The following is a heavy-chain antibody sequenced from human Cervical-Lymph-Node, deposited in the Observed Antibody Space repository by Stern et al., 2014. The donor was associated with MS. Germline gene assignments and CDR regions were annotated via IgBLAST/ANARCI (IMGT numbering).Heavy chain of an antibody. V-gene: IGHV5-51*01. Sequence: VQLVQSGAEVKKPGESLKISCKASGYSFTTYWIGWVRQMPGKGLEWMGIIYPGDSDTRYSPSFQGQVTILVDKSTTTAYLQWSSLKASDTAMYYFTRHVAHGWFIDFWGPGTLVTVSS. D-gene: IGHD6-19*01. CDR3: TRHVAHGWFIDF. CDR2: IYPGDSDT. J-gene: IGHJ4*02. CDR1: GYSFTTYW.